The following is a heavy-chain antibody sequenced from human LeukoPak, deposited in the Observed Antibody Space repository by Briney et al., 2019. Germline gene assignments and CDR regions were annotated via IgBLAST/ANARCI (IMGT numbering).Heavy chain of an antibody. CDR3: ARDLTRYDYSNSGPVDY. J-gene: IGHJ4*02. Sequence: ASVKVSCKASGYTFTGYYIHWVRQAPGQGLEWMGWISAYNGNTNYAQKLQGRVTMTTDTSTSTAYMELRSLRSDDTAVYYCARDLTRYDYSNSGPVDYWGQGALVTVSS. CDR1: GYTFTGYY. V-gene: IGHV1-18*04. D-gene: IGHD4-11*01. CDR2: ISAYNGNT.